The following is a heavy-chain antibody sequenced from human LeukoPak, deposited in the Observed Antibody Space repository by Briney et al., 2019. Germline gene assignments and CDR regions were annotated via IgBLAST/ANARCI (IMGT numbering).Heavy chain of an antibody. J-gene: IGHJ4*02. Sequence: GGSLRLSCAASRFIFSSYHMHWVRQPPGKGLEWVSSISSSNSFIYYADSMKGRFTISRDNAKNSLYLQMNSLRAEVTAVYYCARGTNWSPLDFDYWGQGTLVTVSS. CDR2: ISSSNSFI. V-gene: IGHV3-21*01. D-gene: IGHD1-20*01. CDR3: ARGTNWSPLDFDY. CDR1: RFIFSSYH.